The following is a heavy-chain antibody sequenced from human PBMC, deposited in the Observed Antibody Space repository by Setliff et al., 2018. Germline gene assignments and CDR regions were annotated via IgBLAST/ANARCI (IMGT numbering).Heavy chain of an antibody. CDR2: IYTSGST. D-gene: IGHD1-26*01. CDR1: GGSISNYY. CDR3: ARKGISALSGAFDM. J-gene: IGHJ3*02. V-gene: IGHV4-4*07. Sequence: PSETLSLTCTVSGGSISNYYWSWIRQPAGKGLEWIGRIYTSGSTNYNPSLKSRVTMSVDTSKNQFSLKLSPVTAADTAVYYCARKGISALSGAFDMWGQGTMVTVSS.